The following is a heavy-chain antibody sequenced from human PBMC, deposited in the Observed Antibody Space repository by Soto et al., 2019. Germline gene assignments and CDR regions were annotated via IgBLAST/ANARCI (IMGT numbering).Heavy chain of an antibody. V-gene: IGHV1-46*01. Sequence: GASVKVSCKASGYHFTTYHLHWVRQAPGQGLEWMGIVYVTGTGTRSAQKFQGRLTMTRDRSTSTVYMELSSLRSEDTAVYYCARPEGYGSGSYYFDSWGQGTLVTVSS. CDR3: ARPEGYGSGSYYFDS. CDR2: VYVTGTGT. CDR1: GYHFTTYH. D-gene: IGHD3-10*01. J-gene: IGHJ4*02.